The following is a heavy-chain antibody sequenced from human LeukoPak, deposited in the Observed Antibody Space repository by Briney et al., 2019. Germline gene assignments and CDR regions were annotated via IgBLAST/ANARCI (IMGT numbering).Heavy chain of an antibody. Sequence: GGSLRLSCAASGFPFSSYAMNWVRQAPGKGLEWVSVIAGSDGFTQYADSVKGRFTISRDNSKNTVYLQMNSLRAEDTAVYYCAKVRLAAAGTRASDALDIWGQGTMVTVSS. D-gene: IGHD6-13*01. CDR1: GFPFSSYA. V-gene: IGHV3-23*01. J-gene: IGHJ3*02. CDR3: AKVRLAAAGTRASDALDI. CDR2: IAGSDGFT.